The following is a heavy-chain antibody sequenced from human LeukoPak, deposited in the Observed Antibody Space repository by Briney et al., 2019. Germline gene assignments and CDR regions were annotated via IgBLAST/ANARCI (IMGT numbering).Heavy chain of an antibody. CDR2: ISWNSGSI. CDR3: AKGSRWDPYYFDY. J-gene: IGHJ4*02. Sequence: GGSLRLSCAASGFTFDDYAMHWVRQAPGKGLEWVSGISWNSGSIGYADSVKGRFTISRDNAKNSLYLQMNSLRAEDTALYYCAKGSRWDPYYFDYWGRGTLVTVSS. V-gene: IGHV3-9*01. D-gene: IGHD1-26*01. CDR1: GFTFDDYA.